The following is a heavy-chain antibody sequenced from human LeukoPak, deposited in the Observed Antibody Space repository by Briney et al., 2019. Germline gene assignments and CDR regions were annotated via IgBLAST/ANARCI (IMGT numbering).Heavy chain of an antibody. CDR1: GFSLSTSGVG. CDR3: AHRRGLHYYGSGSYDWFDP. CDR2: IYWDDDK. Sequence: SGPTLVKPTQTLTLTCTFSGFSLSTSGVGVGWIRQPPGKALEWLALIYWDDDKRYSPSLKSRLTITKDTSKNQVVLTMTNMDPVDTATYYCAHRRGLHYYGSGSYDWFDPWGQGTLVTVSS. V-gene: IGHV2-5*02. D-gene: IGHD3-10*01. J-gene: IGHJ5*02.